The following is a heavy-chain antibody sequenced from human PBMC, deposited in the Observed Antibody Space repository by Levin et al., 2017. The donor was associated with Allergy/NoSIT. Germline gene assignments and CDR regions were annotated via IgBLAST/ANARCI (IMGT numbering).Heavy chain of an antibody. CDR1: GFTFSSYS. V-gene: IGHV3-21*01. J-gene: IGHJ4*02. D-gene: IGHD3-10*01. CDR3: ARDTPNYYGSGSYPAHFDY. Sequence: GESLKISCAASGFTFSSYSMNWVRQAPGKGLEWVSSISSSSSYIYYADSVKGRFTISRDNAKNSLYLQMNSLRAEDTAVYYCARDTPNYYGSGSYPAHFDYWGQGTLVTVSS. CDR2: ISSSSSYI.